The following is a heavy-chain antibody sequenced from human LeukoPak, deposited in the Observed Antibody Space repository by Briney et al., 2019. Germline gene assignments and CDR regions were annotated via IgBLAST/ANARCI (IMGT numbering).Heavy chain of an antibody. J-gene: IGHJ5*01. CDR3: VRLRRNSDGSYYYYYYDS. D-gene: IGHD3-10*01. CDR2: INPTSTSI. CDR1: GLIFSDYS. Sequence: GGSLRLSCVASGLIFSDYSINWVRRAPGKGLEWVSSINPTSTSIYYADAVRGRFTISRDNAKSSLYLQMDSLRAEDTAVYYCVRLRRNSDGSYYYYYYDSWGQGILVTVSS. V-gene: IGHV3-21*01.